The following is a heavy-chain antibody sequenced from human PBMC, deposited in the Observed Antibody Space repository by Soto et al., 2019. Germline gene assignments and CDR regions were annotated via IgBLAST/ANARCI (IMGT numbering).Heavy chain of an antibody. D-gene: IGHD3-10*01. V-gene: IGHV1-8*01. CDR1: GYTFTSYD. J-gene: IGHJ6*03. CDR2: MNPNSGNT. CDR3: ARGARSKYYGSGSSLTYYYYTDV. Sequence: VKVSCKASGYTFTSYDINWVRQATGQGLEWMGWMNPNSGNTGYAQKFQGRVTMTRNTSISTAYMELSSLRSEDTAVYYCARGARSKYYGSGSSLTYYYYTDVWGKGTTVTVSS.